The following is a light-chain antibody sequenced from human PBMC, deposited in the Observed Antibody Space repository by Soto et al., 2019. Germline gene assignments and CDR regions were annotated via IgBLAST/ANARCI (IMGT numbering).Light chain of an antibody. CDR1: QSVSSSY. J-gene: IGKJ1*01. CDR2: GAS. V-gene: IGKV3-20*01. CDR3: QQYGSSPPWT. Sequence: EIVLTQSPGTLSLSPGERATLSFRASQSVSSSYLAWYQQKPGQAPRLLIYGASSRAAGIPDRFSGSGSGTDFTLAISRLEPEDFAMYYCQQYGSSPPWTFGQGTKVEIK.